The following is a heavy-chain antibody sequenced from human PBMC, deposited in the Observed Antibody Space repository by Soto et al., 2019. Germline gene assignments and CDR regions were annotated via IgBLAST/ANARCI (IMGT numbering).Heavy chain of an antibody. CDR3: ASYYYDSSGYYERGLFDP. CDR1: GGTFSSYA. CDR2: IIPIFGTA. J-gene: IGHJ5*02. D-gene: IGHD3-22*01. V-gene: IGHV1-69*01. Sequence: QVQLVQSGAEVKKPGSSVKVSCKASGGTFSSYAISWVRQAPGQGLEWMGGIIPIFGTANYAQKLQGRVTITADESTSTAYMELSSLRSEDTAVYYCASYYYDSSGYYERGLFDPWGQGTLVTVSS.